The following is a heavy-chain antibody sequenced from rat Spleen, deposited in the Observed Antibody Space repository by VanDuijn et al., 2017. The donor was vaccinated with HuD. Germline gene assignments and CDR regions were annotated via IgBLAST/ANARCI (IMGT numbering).Heavy chain of an antibody. D-gene: IGHD1-2*01. J-gene: IGHJ2*01. V-gene: IGHV5-29*01. Sequence: EVQLVETGGGLVQPGRSLKLSCVASGFTFSKYWMYLVRRATGKGLEWVATINYDGSSTYYRDSVKGRFTISRDNAKSTLYLQMDSLRSEDTATYYCTTETTIAAIPFDYWGQGVMVTVSS. CDR2: INYDGSST. CDR1: GFTFSKYW. CDR3: TTETTIAAIPFDY.